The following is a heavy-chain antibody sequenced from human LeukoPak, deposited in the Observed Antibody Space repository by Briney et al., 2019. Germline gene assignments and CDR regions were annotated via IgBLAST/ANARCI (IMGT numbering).Heavy chain of an antibody. J-gene: IGHJ4*01. V-gene: IGHV3-21*01. CDR2: ISSSSSYI. Sequence: GGSLRLSCAASGFTFSSYSMNWVRQAPGKGLEWVSSISSSSSYIYYADSVKGRFTISRDNAKNSLYLQMNSLRAEDTAVYYCARGLTYYDFWSGYCLDYWGHGTLVTVSS. D-gene: IGHD3-3*01. CDR1: GFTFSSYS. CDR3: ARGLTYYDFWSGYCLDY.